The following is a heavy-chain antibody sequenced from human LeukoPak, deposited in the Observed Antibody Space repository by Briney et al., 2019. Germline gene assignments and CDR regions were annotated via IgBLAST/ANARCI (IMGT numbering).Heavy chain of an antibody. J-gene: IGHJ4*02. V-gene: IGHV3-11*01. D-gene: IGHD4-17*01. Sequence: GGSLRLSCAASGFTFSDYYMSWIRQAPGKGLEWVSYISSSGSTIYYADSVRGRFTISRDKAKNSLYLQMNSLRAEDTAVYYCARSPVTIYFDYWGQGTLVTVSS. CDR2: ISSSGSTI. CDR1: GFTFSDYY. CDR3: ARSPVTIYFDY.